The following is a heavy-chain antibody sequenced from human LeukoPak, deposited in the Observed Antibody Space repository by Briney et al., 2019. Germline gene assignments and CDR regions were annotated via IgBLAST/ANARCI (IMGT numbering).Heavy chain of an antibody. Sequence: SETLSLTCTVSVGSISSDYWSWIRQPPGKGLEWSGYIYYSGSTNYNPSLKSRVTISVDTSKNQFSLKLSSVTAADTAVYYCARHRASSGAPFDYWGQGTLVTVSS. D-gene: IGHD3-10*01. J-gene: IGHJ4*02. V-gene: IGHV4-59*08. CDR1: VGSISSDY. CDR2: IYYSGST. CDR3: ARHRASSGAPFDY.